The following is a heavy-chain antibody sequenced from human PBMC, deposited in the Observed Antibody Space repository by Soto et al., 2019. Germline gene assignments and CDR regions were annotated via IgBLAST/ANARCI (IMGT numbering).Heavy chain of an antibody. CDR1: EDTFRNYA. Sequence: QVELVQSGAEVKKPGSSVKVSCQASEDTFRNYAISWVRQAPGQGLEWMGGIMPIFGTTKYAQNFRDRVTIYADESTSTAYMELSSLRFEDTAVYYCAMIEYSSGSDYWGQGTLVTVFS. V-gene: IGHV1-69*01. CDR3: AMIEYSSGSDY. D-gene: IGHD6-19*01. CDR2: IMPIFGTT. J-gene: IGHJ4*02.